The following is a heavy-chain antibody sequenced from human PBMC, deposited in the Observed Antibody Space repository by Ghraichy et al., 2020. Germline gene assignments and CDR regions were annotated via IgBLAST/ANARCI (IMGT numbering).Heavy chain of an antibody. J-gene: IGHJ6*02. D-gene: IGHD2-2*01. CDR3: TTSLCSSTSCYPARYYYYYYGMDV. CDR2: IKSKTDGGTT. CDR1: GFTFSNAW. V-gene: IGHV3-15*07. Sequence: GESLNISCAASGFTFSNAWMNWVRQAPGKGLEWVGRIKSKTDGGTTDYAAPVKGRFTISRDDSKNTLYLQMNSLKTEDTAVYYCTTSLCSSTSCYPARYYYYYYGMDVWGQGTTVTVSS.